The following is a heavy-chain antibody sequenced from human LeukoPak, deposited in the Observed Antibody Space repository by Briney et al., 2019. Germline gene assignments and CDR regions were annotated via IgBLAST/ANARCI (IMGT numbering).Heavy chain of an antibody. D-gene: IGHD6-13*01. J-gene: IGHJ3*02. CDR3: ARDHPAGYSSSWYNAFDI. CDR2: INPNSGGT. Sequence: VKVSCKASGYTFTGYYMHWVRQAPGQGLEWMGRINPNSGGTNYAQKFQGRVTMTRDTSISTAYMELSRLRSDDTAVYYCARDHPAGYSSSWYNAFDIWGQGTMVTVSS. V-gene: IGHV1-2*06. CDR1: GYTFTGYY.